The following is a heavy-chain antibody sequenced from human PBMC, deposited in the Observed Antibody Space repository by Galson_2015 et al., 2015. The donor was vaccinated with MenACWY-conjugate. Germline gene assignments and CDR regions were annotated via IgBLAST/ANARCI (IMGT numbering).Heavy chain of an antibody. Sequence: SLRLSCAASGFIFNKYAMTRIRQAPGKGLEWLSATSGSGGVTYPADSRKGRVSLFRDKYKNTCYPPMNSLKVEDTARYYCAKGPLYDSSGSDSDYFDYWGQGTLVTVSS. J-gene: IGHJ4*02. CDR2: TSGSGGVT. V-gene: IGHV3-23*01. CDR3: AKGPLYDSSGSDSDYFDY. D-gene: IGHD3-22*01. CDR1: GFIFNKYA.